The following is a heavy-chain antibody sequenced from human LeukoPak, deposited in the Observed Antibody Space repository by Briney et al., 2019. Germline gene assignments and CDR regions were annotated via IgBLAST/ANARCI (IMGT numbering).Heavy chain of an antibody. CDR1: GFTFSSYG. J-gene: IGHJ4*02. V-gene: IGHV3-33*01. Sequence: GGSLRLSCAASGFTFSSYGMHWVRQAPGKGLEWVAVIWYDGSNKYYADSVKGRFTISRDNSKNTLYLQMNSLRAEDTAVYYCARDPSSLRDSFDYWGQGTLVTVSS. CDR2: IWYDGSNK. CDR3: ARDPSSLRDSFDY.